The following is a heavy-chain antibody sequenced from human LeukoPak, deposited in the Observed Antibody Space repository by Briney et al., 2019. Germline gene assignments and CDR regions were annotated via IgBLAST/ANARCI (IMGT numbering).Heavy chain of an antibody. V-gene: IGHV3-23*01. CDR2: ISGSGGST. CDR3: AKAMGSQTGFAYYFDY. D-gene: IGHD3-9*01. J-gene: IGHJ4*02. Sequence: GGSLRLSCAASGLTFSSYAMSWVRQAPGKGLEWVSAISGSGGSTYYADSVKGRFIISRDNSKNTLSLQMNSLRAEDTAVYYCAKAMGSQTGFAYYFDYWGQGTLVTVSS. CDR1: GLTFSSYA.